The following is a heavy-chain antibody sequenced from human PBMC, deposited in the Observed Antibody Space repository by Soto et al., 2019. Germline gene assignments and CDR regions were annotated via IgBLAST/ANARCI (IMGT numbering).Heavy chain of an antibody. CDR1: GFTFTNYV. CDR2: ISGSGTST. V-gene: IGHV3-23*01. CDR3: AKDLFLQGYFGSGNYYALDY. J-gene: IGHJ4*02. Sequence: PGGSLRLSCAASGFTFTNYVMNWVRQPPGKGLEWVSGISGSGTSTWYADSVKGRFTISRDTSKNTLYLQMNSLRAEDTAVYYCAKDLFLQGYFGSGNYYALDYWGQGTLVTVSS. D-gene: IGHD3-10*01.